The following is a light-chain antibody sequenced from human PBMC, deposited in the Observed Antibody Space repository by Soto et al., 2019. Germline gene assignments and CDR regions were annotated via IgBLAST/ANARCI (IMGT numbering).Light chain of an antibody. CDR2: YAS. CDR3: HQRSNWPPSIT. V-gene: IGKV3-11*01. Sequence: ETVMTQDPATLSVSPGERYTLSCRAIQSVSSNLAWYQQKRGQAPSLLIYYASNRATGIPARFSGSGSGTDFTLTISSLEPEDFAVYYCHQRSNWPPSITFGQGTRLEIK. CDR1: QSVSSN. J-gene: IGKJ5*01.